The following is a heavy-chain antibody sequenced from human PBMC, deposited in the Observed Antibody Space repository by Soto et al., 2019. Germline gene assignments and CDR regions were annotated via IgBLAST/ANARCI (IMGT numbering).Heavy chain of an antibody. V-gene: IGHV3-23*01. CDR2: ISGSGANT. Sequence: GGSLRLSCAASGFSFSSYAMSWVRQAPGKGLEWVSSISGSGANTYYVDSVKGRFTVSRYNSKNTLYLQMSSLRGEDTAVYKCAKAAAYHGSASYFPFDDWGLGTRVTVS. D-gene: IGHD3-10*01. CDR3: AKAAAYHGSASYFPFDD. J-gene: IGHJ4*02. CDR1: GFSFSSYA.